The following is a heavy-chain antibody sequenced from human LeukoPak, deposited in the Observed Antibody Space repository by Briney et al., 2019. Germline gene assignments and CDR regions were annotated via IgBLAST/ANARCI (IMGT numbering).Heavy chain of an antibody. V-gene: IGHV3-23*01. CDR3: AKEYDQSRLVGAMDV. D-gene: IGHD1-26*01. Sequence: PGGSLRLSCAASGFTFSSYGMSWVRQAPGKGLEWVSAISGSGGSTYYADSVKGRFTISRDNSKNTLYLQMNSLRAEDTAVYYCAKEYDQSRLVGAMDVWGKGTTVTISS. CDR2: ISGSGGST. J-gene: IGHJ6*04. CDR1: GFTFSSYG.